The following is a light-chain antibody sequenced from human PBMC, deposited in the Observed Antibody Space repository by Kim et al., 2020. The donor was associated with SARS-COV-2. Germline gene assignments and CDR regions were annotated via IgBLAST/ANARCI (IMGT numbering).Light chain of an antibody. CDR3: CSRHSSGSHVV. J-gene: IGLJ2*01. CDR2: GKN. Sequence: SSELTQDPAVSVALGQTVRITCQGDSLRSYYASWYQQKPGQAPVVVIYGKNNRPSGIPDRFSGTSSGSTASLTNTGAQAEDEADYYCCSRHSSGSHVVLGGGTQLTVL. CDR1: SLRSYY. V-gene: IGLV3-19*01.